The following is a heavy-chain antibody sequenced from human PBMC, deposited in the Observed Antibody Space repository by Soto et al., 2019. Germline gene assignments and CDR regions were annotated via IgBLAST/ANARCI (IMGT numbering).Heavy chain of an antibody. CDR2: IYWDDDK. Sequence: QMTLKESGPTLVKPTQTLTLTCTFSGFSLSTNGVGVGWIRQPPVKALEWLALIYWDDDKRYSPSLKSRLTITKDTSKNRVVLTMTNMDPVDTATYYCAHSPRITMYDYWGQGTLVTVSS. J-gene: IGHJ4*02. D-gene: IGHD3-10*02. CDR1: GFSLSTNGVG. V-gene: IGHV2-5*02. CDR3: AHSPRITMYDY.